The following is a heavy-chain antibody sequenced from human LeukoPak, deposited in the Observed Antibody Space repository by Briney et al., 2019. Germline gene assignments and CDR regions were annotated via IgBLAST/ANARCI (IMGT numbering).Heavy chain of an antibody. D-gene: IGHD2-15*01. CDR1: GFTFSSYG. CDR2: IRYDGSNK. V-gene: IGHV3-30*02. J-gene: IGHJ4*02. Sequence: GGSLRLSCAASGFTFSSYGMHWVRQAPGKGLEWVAFIRYDGSNKYYADSVKGRFTISRDNSKNTLYLQTNSLRAEDTAVYYCARGYCSGGSCSDFDYWGQGTLVTVSS. CDR3: ARGYCSGGSCSDFDY.